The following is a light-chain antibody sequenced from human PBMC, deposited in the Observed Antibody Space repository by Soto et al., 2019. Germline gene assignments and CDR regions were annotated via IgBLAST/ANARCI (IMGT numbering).Light chain of an antibody. CDR1: SSDVGGYNY. J-gene: IGLJ2*01. CDR2: DVS. Sequence: QSVLTQPASVSGYPGQSITISCTGTSSDVGGYNYVSWYQQHPGKAPKLMIYDVSNRPSGVSNRFSGSKSGNTASLTISGLQAEDEADYYCSSYTSSSTQVFGGGTKLTVL. V-gene: IGLV2-14*01. CDR3: SSYTSSSTQV.